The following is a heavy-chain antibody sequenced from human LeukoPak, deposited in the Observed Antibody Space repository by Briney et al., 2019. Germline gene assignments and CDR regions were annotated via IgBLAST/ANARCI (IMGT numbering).Heavy chain of an antibody. CDR1: GGSISGTNW. V-gene: IGHV4/OR15-8*02. CDR2: ISLAGQT. D-gene: IGHD1-26*01. J-gene: IGHJ4*02. Sequence: SETLSLTCGVSGGSISGTNWWSWVRRPPGQGLEWIGEISLAGQTNYNPSLNGRVIMSLDKSSNQLSLHLTSVTAADTATYFCSRESGPFCPFGYWGQGTLVIVSS. CDR3: SRESGPFCPFGY.